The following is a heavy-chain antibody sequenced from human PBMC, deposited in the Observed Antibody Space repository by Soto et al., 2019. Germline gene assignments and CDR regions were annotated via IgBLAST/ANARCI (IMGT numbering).Heavy chain of an antibody. D-gene: IGHD6-19*01. V-gene: IGHV1-18*01. Sequence: ASVKVSCKASGYTFTSYGISWVRQAPGQGLEWMGWISAYNGNTNYAQKLQGRVTMTTDTSTSTAYMELRSLRSDDTAVDYCARSEEAGGYYYSYMDVWGKGTTVTVSS. J-gene: IGHJ6*03. CDR2: ISAYNGNT. CDR3: ARSEEAGGYYYSYMDV. CDR1: GYTFTSYG.